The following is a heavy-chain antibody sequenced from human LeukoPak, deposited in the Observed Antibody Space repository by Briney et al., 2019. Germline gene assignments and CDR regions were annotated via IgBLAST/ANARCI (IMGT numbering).Heavy chain of an antibody. Sequence: GGSLRLSCAASGFTFSSYAMSWVRQAPGKGLERVSAIGGSGGSTYYADSVKGRFTISRDNSKNTLYLQMNSLRAEDTAVYYCATTSCSGGSCYLRYYYYGMDVWGQGTTVTVSS. CDR3: ATTSCSGGSCYLRYYYYGMDV. V-gene: IGHV3-23*01. J-gene: IGHJ6*02. CDR1: GFTFSSYA. D-gene: IGHD2-15*01. CDR2: IGGSGGST.